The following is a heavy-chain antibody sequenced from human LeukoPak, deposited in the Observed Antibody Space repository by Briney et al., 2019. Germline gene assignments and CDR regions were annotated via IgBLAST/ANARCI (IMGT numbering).Heavy chain of an antibody. D-gene: IGHD1-1*01. CDR2: IYPGDSDT. Sequence: GESLKISCKGSGYSFPIYWIAWVRQMPGKGLEWMGIIYPGDSDTRYSPSFQGQVTISADKSISTAYLQWSSLKASDTAMYYCARLPNGLEREPFDYWGQGTLVTVSS. CDR1: GYSFPIYW. CDR3: ARLPNGLEREPFDY. V-gene: IGHV5-51*01. J-gene: IGHJ4*02.